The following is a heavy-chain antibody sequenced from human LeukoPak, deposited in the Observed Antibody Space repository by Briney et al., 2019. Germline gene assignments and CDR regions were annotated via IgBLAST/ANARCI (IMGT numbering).Heavy chain of an antibody. CDR3: ARVGHYDYVWGSYRYTTGPIDY. V-gene: IGHV4-59*01. CDR2: IYYSGST. J-gene: IGHJ4*02. Sequence: SETLSLTCTVSGGSISSYYWSWIRQPPGKGLEWIGYIYYSGSTNYNPSLKSRVTISVDTSENQFSLKLSSVTAADTAVYYCARVGHYDYVWGSYRYTTGPIDYWGQGTLVTVSS. CDR1: GGSISSYY. D-gene: IGHD3-16*02.